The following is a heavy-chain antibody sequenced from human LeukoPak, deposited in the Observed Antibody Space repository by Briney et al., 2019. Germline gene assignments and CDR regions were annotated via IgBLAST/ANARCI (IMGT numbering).Heavy chain of an antibody. J-gene: IGHJ5*02. D-gene: IGHD3-10*01. CDR1: GYTLTELS. CDR2: FDPEDGET. Sequence: ASVKVSCKVSGYTLTELSMHWVRQAPGKGLEWMGGFDPEDGETIYAQKFQGRVTMTEDTSTDTAYMELSSLRSEDAAVYYCATMVRGVSNWFDPWGQGTLVTVSS. V-gene: IGHV1-24*01. CDR3: ATMVRGVSNWFDP.